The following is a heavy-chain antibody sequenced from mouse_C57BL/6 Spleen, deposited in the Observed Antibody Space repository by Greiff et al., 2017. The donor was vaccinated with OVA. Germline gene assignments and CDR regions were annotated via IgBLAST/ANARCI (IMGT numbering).Heavy chain of an antibody. V-gene: IGHV1-64*01. Sequence: QVQLQQPGAELVKPGASVKLSCKASGYTFTSYWMHWVKQRPGQGLEWIGMIHPNSGSTNYNEKFKSKATLTVDKSSSTAYMQLSSLTSEDSAVYYCARGGYYYYDSSRDYWGQGTTLTVSS. CDR2: IHPNSGST. D-gene: IGHD1-1*01. CDR3: ARGGYYYYDSSRDY. CDR1: GYTFTSYW. J-gene: IGHJ2*01.